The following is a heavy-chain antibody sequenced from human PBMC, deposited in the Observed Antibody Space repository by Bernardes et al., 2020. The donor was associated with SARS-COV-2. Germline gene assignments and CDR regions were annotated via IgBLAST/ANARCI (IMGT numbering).Heavy chain of an antibody. D-gene: IGHD6-25*01. CDR1: GGSFSTYY. Sequence: SKTLSVTCAVYGGSFSTYYGSWIRQSPGKGLEWIGEIDPSGSTNYNPSLKSRVTISIDTSKNHLSLKLASVTAADTAVYFCARGEAGIEDFWGQGTLVTVSS. V-gene: IGHV4-34*01. CDR3: ARGEAGIEDF. CDR2: IDPSGST. J-gene: IGHJ4*02.